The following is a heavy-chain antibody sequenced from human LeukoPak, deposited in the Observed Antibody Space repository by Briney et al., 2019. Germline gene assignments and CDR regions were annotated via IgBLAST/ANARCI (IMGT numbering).Heavy chain of an antibody. CDR2: IKQDGSEK. V-gene: IGHV3-7*01. D-gene: IGHD6-13*01. CDR3: ARDLGSWSSFFDY. J-gene: IGHJ4*02. Sequence: GGSLRLFCAVSGFTFSSYWMSWVRQAPGKGLEWVANIKQDGSEKYYVDSVKGRFTISRDNAKNSLYLQMNSLRAEDTAVYYCARDLGSWSSFFDYWGQGTLVTVSS. CDR1: GFTFSSYW.